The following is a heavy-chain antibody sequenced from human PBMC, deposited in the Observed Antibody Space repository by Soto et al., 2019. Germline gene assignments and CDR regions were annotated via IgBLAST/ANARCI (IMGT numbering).Heavy chain of an antibody. J-gene: IGHJ3*02. V-gene: IGHV3-21*01. D-gene: IGHD3-10*01. CDR3: ARALWFGESLDAFDI. CDR2: ISSSSSYI. Sequence: EVQLVESGGGLVKPGGSLRLSCAASGFTFSSYSMNWVRQAPWKGLEWVSSISSSSSYIYYADSVKGRFTISRDNAKTSQYLQMTSLRAEDTAVYYCARALWFGESLDAFDIWGQGTMVTVSS. CDR1: GFTFSSYS.